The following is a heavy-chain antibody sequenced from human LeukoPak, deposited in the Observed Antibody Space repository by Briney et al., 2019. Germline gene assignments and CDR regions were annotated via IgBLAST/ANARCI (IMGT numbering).Heavy chain of an antibody. Sequence: GGSLRLSCAASGFTFSSYAMSWVRQAPGKGLEWVSYISSSGDTIDYADSVKGRFTISRDNAKNSLSLQMNSLRDEDTAVYYCARDLRTSGYHYDDAFDIWGQGTMVTVSS. V-gene: IGHV3-48*02. J-gene: IGHJ3*02. D-gene: IGHD5-12*01. CDR1: GFTFSSYA. CDR2: ISSSGDTI. CDR3: ARDLRTSGYHYDDAFDI.